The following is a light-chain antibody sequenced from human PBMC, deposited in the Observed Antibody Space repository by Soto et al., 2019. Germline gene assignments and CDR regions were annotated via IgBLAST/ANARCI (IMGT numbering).Light chain of an antibody. J-gene: IGKJ1*01. CDR2: DAS. Sequence: DIQMTQSPSSLSASVGDRVTITCQASQDISNYLNWYQQKPGKAPKLLIYDASNLETGVPSRFSGSGSGTDFTFTSSSLQPDDFAHYYCQQYNSYPWTLGQGTKVEIK. CDR3: QQYNSYPWT. CDR1: QDISNY. V-gene: IGKV1-33*01.